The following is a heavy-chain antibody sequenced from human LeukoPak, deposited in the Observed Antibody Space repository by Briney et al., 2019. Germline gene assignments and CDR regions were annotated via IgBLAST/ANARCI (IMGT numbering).Heavy chain of an antibody. CDR3: AREAAVRSERLYNWFDP. J-gene: IGHJ5*02. D-gene: IGHD6-25*01. V-gene: IGHV1-46*01. Sequence: ASVKVSCKASGYSFTIYYMHWVRQAPGQGLEWMGIISPYSGSTTYTQKFQGRVTMTRDTSTSTVYMELRSLRSDDTAVYYCAREAAVRSERLYNWFDPWGQGTLVTVSS. CDR2: ISPYSGST. CDR1: GYSFTIYY.